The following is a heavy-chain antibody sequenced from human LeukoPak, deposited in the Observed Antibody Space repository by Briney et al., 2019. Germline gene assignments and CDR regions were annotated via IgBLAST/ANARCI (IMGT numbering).Heavy chain of an antibody. CDR3: AKGRWGYDTVVAFDI. CDR1: GFSFSSHG. CDR2: ILGGAGST. D-gene: IGHD3-22*01. J-gene: IGHJ3*02. V-gene: IGHV3-23*01. Sequence: PGGSLRLSCAASGFSFSSHGMSWVRQAPGKGLEWVSGILGGAGSTYYADSVKGRFTISRDISKNTLYLQMNSLRAEDTAVYYCAKGRWGYDTVVAFDIWGQGTMVTVSS.